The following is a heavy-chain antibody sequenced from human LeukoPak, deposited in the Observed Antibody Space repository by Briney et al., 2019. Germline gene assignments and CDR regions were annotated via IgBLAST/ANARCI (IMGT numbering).Heavy chain of an antibody. CDR1: GFTFSNFA. Sequence: PGGSLRLSCAASGFTFSNFAMRWVRQAPGKGLEWVSGISSSGGSTYYADFVKGRFTVSRDNSKNTLYLQMSSLRAEDTAVYYCAKDPYSNYLFDYWGQGTLVTVSS. J-gene: IGHJ4*02. D-gene: IGHD4-11*01. V-gene: IGHV3-23*01. CDR2: ISSSGGST. CDR3: AKDPYSNYLFDY.